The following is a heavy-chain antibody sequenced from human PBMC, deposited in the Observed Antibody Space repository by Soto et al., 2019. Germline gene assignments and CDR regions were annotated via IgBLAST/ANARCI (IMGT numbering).Heavy chain of an antibody. J-gene: IGHJ5*02. V-gene: IGHV3-30-3*01. CDR3: ARDNKGYCSSTSCYFGWFDP. CDR2: ISYDGSNK. CDR1: GFTFSSYA. Sequence: GESLKISCAASGFTFSSYAMHWVRQAPGKGLEWVAVISYDGSNKYYADSVKGRFTISRDNSKDTLYLQMNSLRAEDTAVYYCARDNKGYCSSTSCYFGWFDPWGQGTLVNVSS. D-gene: IGHD2-2*01.